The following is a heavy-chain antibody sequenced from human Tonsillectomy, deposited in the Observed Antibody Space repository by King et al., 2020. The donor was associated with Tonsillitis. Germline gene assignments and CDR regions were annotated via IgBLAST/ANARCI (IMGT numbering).Heavy chain of an antibody. CDR3: AREGDIVVVVVAGDYYGMDV. V-gene: IGHV1-2*02. Sequence: QLVQSGAEVKKPGASVKVSCKASGYTFTGHYMYWVRQAPGQGLEWMGWINPNSGGTNYAQKFQGRVTMTRDTSISTAYMELSRLRSDDTAVYYCAREGDIVVVVVAGDYYGMDVWGQGTTVTVSS. CDR1: GYTFTGHY. D-gene: IGHD2-15*01. J-gene: IGHJ6*02. CDR2: INPNSGGT.